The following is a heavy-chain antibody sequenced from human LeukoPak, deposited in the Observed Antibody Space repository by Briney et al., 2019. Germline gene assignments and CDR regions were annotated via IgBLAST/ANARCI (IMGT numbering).Heavy chain of an antibody. CDR3: ATVGTTGTRWFDP. V-gene: IGHV5-51*01. CDR1: AYTFSTSW. CDR2: IFPLDSDT. D-gene: IGHD1-1*01. J-gene: IGHJ5*02. Sequence: SXKIXCKGAAYTFSTSWIAWGRQLPGKGLEWMGIIFPLDSDTRYSPSLQGQVTISVDKSISTAYLQWSSLKTSDTAIYYCATVGTTGTRWFDPWGQGTLVTVSS.